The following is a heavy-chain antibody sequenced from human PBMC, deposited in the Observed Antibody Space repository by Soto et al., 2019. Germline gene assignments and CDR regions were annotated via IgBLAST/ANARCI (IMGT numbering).Heavy chain of an antibody. J-gene: IGHJ5*02. D-gene: IGHD5-12*01. CDR1: GDSVSSNTAS. CDR2: TYSRSKWYN. Sequence: TLSLTCAISGDSVSSNTASWNWVRQSPSRGLEWLGRTYSRSKWYNDYAVSVKSRIIINPDTSKNQFSLQLNFVTPEDTAVYYCAKGDNLGPKTGYAFDPWGQGILVTVSS. V-gene: IGHV6-1*01. CDR3: AKGDNLGPKTGYAFDP.